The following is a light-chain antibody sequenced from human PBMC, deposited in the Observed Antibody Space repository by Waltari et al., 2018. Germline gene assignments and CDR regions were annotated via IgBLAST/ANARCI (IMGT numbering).Light chain of an antibody. CDR1: VLSQQY. CDR3: QSADYSGSYVV. J-gene: IGLJ2*01. V-gene: IGLV3-25*03. CDR2: KDN. Sequence: SYQLTQPPSVSVSPGQTARITCSADVLSQQYSYWYRQKPGQAPTLVIFKDNERPSGIPDRFSGSNSGSTATVTISGVQAEDEADYYCQSADYSGSYVVFGGGTKVTVL.